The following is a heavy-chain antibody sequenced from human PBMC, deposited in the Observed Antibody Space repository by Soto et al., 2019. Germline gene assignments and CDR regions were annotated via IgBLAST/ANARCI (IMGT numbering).Heavy chain of an antibody. CDR1: GFTFSSYA. D-gene: IGHD6-19*01. CDR2: ISGSGGVT. CDR3: AKIHSGSAEDAFDV. J-gene: IGHJ3*01. Sequence: GGSLRLSCAASGFTFSSYAMSWVRQGPGKGLEWVTLISGSGGVTDYADSVKGRFTVSRDNSKNTMYLELNSLTAGDTAIYYCAKIHSGSAEDAFDVWGQGTVVTVSS. V-gene: IGHV3-23*01.